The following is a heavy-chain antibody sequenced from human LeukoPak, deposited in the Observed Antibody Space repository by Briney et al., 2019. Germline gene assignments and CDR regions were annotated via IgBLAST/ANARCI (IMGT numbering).Heavy chain of an antibody. CDR1: GGSISSYY. D-gene: IGHD3-3*01. CDR3: ARDFSGYDFWSGYYTGFENNWFDP. Sequence: SETLSLTCTVSGGSISSYYWSWIRQPPGKGLEWIGYIYYSGSTNYNPSLKSRVTMSVDTSKNQFSLKLSSVTAADTAVYYCARDFSGYDFWSGYYTGFENNWFDPWGQGTLVTVSS. J-gene: IGHJ5*02. V-gene: IGHV4-59*12. CDR2: IYYSGST.